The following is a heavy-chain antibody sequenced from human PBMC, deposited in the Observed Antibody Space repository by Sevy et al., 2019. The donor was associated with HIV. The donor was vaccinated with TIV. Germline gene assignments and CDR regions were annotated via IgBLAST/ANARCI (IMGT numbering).Heavy chain of an antibody. D-gene: IGHD4-4*01. CDR1: GFIFSNYA. CDR3: AKGDAYRTDGFDI. Sequence: GGSLRLSCAASGFIFSNYAMAWVRQAPGKGLEWVSEVSRGGGTTYYTDSVRGRFTISRDNLKNTLYLQVSNLRADDTAVYYCAKGDAYRTDGFDIWGQGTMVTVSS. CDR2: VSRGGGTT. J-gene: IGHJ3*02. V-gene: IGHV3-23*01.